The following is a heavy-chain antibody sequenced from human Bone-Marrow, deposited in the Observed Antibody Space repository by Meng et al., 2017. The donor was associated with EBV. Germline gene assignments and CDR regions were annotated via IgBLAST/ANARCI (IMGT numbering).Heavy chain of an antibody. CDR2: IYHSGST. CDR1: GGSISSGGYS. CDR3: ARVVARSYFDY. J-gene: IGHJ4*02. V-gene: IGHV4-30-2*01. Sequence: QLHLQVAGSGLGKPPKTLSLPCAVSGGSISSGGYSWSWIRQPPGKGLEWIGYIYHSGSTYYNPSLKSRVTISVDRSKNQFSLKLSSVTAADTAVYYCARVVARSYFDYWGQGTLVTVSS.